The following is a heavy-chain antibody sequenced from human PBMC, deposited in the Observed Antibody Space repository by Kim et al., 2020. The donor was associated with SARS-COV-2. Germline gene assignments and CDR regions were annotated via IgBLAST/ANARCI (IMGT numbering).Heavy chain of an antibody. CDR1: GFTFSSYS. CDR2: ISSSSSTI. J-gene: IGHJ4*02. D-gene: IGHD6-13*01. CDR3: ARAKAAAGTGKPIDY. V-gene: IGHV3-48*02. Sequence: GESLKISCAASGFTFSSYSMNWVRQAPGKGLEWVSYISSSSSTIYYADSVKGRFTISRDNAKNSLYLQMNSLRDEDTAVYYCARAKAAAGTGKPIDYWGQGTLVTVSS.